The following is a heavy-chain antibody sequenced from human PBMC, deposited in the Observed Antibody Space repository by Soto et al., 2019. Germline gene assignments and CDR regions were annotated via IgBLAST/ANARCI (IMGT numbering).Heavy chain of an antibody. CDR2: IIPIFGTA. D-gene: IGHD6-13*01. Sequence: SVKVSCKASGGTFSSYAISWVRQAPGQGLERMGGIIPIFGTANYAQKFQGRVTITADKSTSTAYMELSSLRSEDTAVYYCARVGGYTGYSSSWYNSYYYYGMDVWGQGTTVTVSS. CDR1: GGTFSSYA. CDR3: ARVGGYTGYSSSWYNSYYYYGMDV. V-gene: IGHV1-69*06. J-gene: IGHJ6*02.